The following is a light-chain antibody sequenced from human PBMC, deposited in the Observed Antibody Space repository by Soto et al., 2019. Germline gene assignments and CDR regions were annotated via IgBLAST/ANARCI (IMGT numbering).Light chain of an antibody. Sequence: SYELTQPPSVSVAPGQTARITCGGTNIGNKRVHWYQQRPGQAPILILYDNTDRPSGVPERFSGSKSLNTATLTISRVGAGDAADYYCQVWDSDSDYWVFGGGTKLTVL. J-gene: IGLJ3*02. CDR2: DNT. CDR3: QVWDSDSDYWV. V-gene: IGLV3-21*02. CDR1: NIGNKR.